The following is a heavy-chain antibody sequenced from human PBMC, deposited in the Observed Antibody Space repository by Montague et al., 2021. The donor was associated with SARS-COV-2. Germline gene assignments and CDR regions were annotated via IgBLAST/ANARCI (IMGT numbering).Heavy chain of an antibody. Sequence: SETLSLTCTVSGGSMGDHYWAWIRQPPGKGLEWLAYIYYSGGINSNASLKSRVSMSVDTSMNQFSLKLTSVTAADTAVYYCARAVSVRRAVNWFDPWGQGTLVTVSS. D-gene: IGHD3-10*01. CDR2: IYYSGGI. CDR3: ARAVSVRRAVNWFDP. J-gene: IGHJ5*02. CDR1: GGSMGDHY. V-gene: IGHV4-59*11.